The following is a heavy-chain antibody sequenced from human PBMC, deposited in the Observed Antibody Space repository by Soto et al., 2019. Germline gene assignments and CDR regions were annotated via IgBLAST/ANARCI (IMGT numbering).Heavy chain of an antibody. CDR3: ASQGGYCSSGTCYSNWFDP. J-gene: IGHJ5*02. V-gene: IGHV4-30-2*05. Sequence: PSETLSLTCAVSGGSIISVGYSLSWIRQPPGKGLEWIGYIYHSGSTYYNPSLRSRVTISLDTSKNQFSLKLSSVTAADTAVYYCASQGGYCSSGTCYSNWFDPWGQGTLVTVS. D-gene: IGHD2-15*01. CDR1: GGSIISVGYS. CDR2: IYHSGST.